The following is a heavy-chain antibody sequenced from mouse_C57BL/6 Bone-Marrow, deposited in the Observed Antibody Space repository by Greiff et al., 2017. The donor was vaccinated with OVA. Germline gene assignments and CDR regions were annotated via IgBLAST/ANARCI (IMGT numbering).Heavy chain of an antibody. CDR3: AKGCYGSNYFDY. V-gene: IGHV1-39*01. CDR2: INPNYGTT. Sequence: VQLQQSGPELVKPGASVKISCKASGYSFTDYNMNWVKQSNGKSLEWIGVINPNYGTTSYNQKFKGKATLTVDKSSSTAYMQLNSLTSEDSAVDDCAKGCYGSNYFDYWGQGTTLTVSS. CDR1: GYSFTDYN. J-gene: IGHJ2*01. D-gene: IGHD1-1*01.